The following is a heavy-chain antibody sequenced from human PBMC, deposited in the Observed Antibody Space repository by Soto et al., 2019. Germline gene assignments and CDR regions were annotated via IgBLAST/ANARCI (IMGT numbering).Heavy chain of an antibody. CDR3: ARHVSIAARTYYFDY. CDR2: IYYSGST. Sequence: SETLSLTCTVSGGSISSSSYYWGGIRQPPGKGLEWIGSIYYSGSTYYNPSLKSRVTISVDTSKNQFSLKLSSVTAADTAVYYCARHVSIAARTYYFDYWGQGTLVTVSS. J-gene: IGHJ4*02. V-gene: IGHV4-39*01. CDR1: GGSISSSSYY. D-gene: IGHD6-6*01.